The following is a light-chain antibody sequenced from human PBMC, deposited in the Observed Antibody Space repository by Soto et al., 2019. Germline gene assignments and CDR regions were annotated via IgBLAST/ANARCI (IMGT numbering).Light chain of an antibody. V-gene: IGLV2-14*01. CDR1: SSDDGDYNY. CDR2: HVS. Sequence: QSVLTQPASASGTPGQSITISCTGTSSDDGDYNYVSWYQQPPGKPPKLMIYHVSNRPSAVSSRFSGSKSGNTPSLTSSGLQAEDEADYFCRSYTIHGHVFGTGTKLTVL. CDR3: RSYTIHGHV. J-gene: IGLJ1*01.